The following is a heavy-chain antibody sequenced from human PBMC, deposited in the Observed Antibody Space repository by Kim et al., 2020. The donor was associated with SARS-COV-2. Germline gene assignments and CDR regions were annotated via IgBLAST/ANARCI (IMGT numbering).Heavy chain of an antibody. CDR3: ARDYYDSSGYYYFPYYYYGMDV. Sequence: GGSLRLSCAASGFTFSDYYMSWIRQAPGKGLEWVSYISSSGSTIYYADSVKGRFTISRDNAKNSLYLQMNSLRAEDTAVCYCARDYYDSSGYYYFPYYYYGMDVWGQGTTVTVSS. J-gene: IGHJ6*02. V-gene: IGHV3-11*04. D-gene: IGHD3-22*01. CDR1: GFTFSDYY. CDR2: ISSSGSTI.